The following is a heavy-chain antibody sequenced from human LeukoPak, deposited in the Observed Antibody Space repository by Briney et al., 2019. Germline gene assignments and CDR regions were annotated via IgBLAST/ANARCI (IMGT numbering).Heavy chain of an antibody. D-gene: IGHD3-22*01. J-gene: IGHJ3*02. Sequence: SETLSLTCTVSGDFITAYYWSWIRQPAGKGLEWIGRISSSGSTNYNPSLKSRVTISVDTSKNQFSLKLSSVTAADTAVYFCARGPYSYDSSGAFDIWGQGTMVTVSS. CDR2: ISSSGST. CDR3: ARGPYSYDSSGAFDI. V-gene: IGHV4-4*07. CDR1: GDFITAYY.